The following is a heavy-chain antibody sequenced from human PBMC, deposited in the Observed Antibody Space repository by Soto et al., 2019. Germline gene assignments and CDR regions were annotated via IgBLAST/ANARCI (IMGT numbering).Heavy chain of an antibody. D-gene: IGHD6-13*01. V-gene: IGHV1-69*04. Sequence: SVKVSCKASGGTFSSYTISWVRQAPGQGLEWMGRIIPILGIANYAQKFQGRVTITADKSTSTAYMELSSLRSEDTAVYYCARDLWCSSRWDDAFYICAQDTMLTISS. CDR2: IIPILGIA. CDR1: GGTFSSYT. J-gene: IGHJ3*02. CDR3: ARDLWCSSRWDDAFYI.